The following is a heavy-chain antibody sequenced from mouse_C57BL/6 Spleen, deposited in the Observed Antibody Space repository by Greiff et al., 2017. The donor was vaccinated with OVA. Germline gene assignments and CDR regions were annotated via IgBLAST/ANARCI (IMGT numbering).Heavy chain of an antibody. CDR3: ARGDGSSSFAG. CDR1: GYTFTSYW. CDR2: IDPSDSYT. D-gene: IGHD1-1*01. J-gene: IGHJ3*01. Sequence: QVQLQQPGAELVMPGASVKLSCKASGYTFTSYWMHWVKQRPGQGLEWIGEIDPSDSYTNYNQKFKGKSTLTVDKSSSTAYMQLSSLTSEDSAVYYCARGDGSSSFAGWGQATLVTASA. V-gene: IGHV1-69*01.